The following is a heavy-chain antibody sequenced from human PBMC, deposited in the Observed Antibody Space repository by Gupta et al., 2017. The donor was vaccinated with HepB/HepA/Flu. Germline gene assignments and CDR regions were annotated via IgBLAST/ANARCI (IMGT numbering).Heavy chain of an antibody. J-gene: IGHJ4*02. D-gene: IGHD3-16*02. Sequence: KSRVTISVDTSKNQFSLKLSSVTAADTAVYYCAAPYEITFGGVIDTTDYWGQGTLVTVSS. CDR3: AAPYEITFGGVIDTTDY. V-gene: IGHV4-39*01.